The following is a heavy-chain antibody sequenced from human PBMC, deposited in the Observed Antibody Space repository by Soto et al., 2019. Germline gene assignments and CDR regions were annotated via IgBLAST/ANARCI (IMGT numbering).Heavy chain of an antibody. J-gene: IGHJ4*02. CDR3: ASGYYDSSGYSIDY. CDR1: GGFFSSYA. D-gene: IGHD3-22*01. Sequence: QVQLVQSGAEVRKPGSSVKVSCQSFGGFFSSYAFSWVRQAPGQGLEWMGGLIVILGTTDYAQKYKGRVTLTADEGTSTVYMEVSSLESEDTAIYYCASGYYDSSGYSIDYWGQGTQVTVSS. CDR2: LIVILGTT. V-gene: IGHV1-69*01.